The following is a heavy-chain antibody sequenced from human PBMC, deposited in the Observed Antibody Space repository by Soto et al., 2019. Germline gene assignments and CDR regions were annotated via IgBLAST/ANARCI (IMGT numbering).Heavy chain of an antibody. J-gene: IGHJ4*02. CDR2: IYYSGST. Sequence: PSETLSVTCTVSGGSISSYYWSWIRQPPGKGLEWIGYIYYSGSTNYNPSLKSRVTISVDTSKNQFSLKLTSVTAADTAVYYCARDNGYSYGYNLDHWGQGTLVTVS. D-gene: IGHD5-18*01. CDR1: GGSISSYY. CDR3: ARDNGYSYGYNLDH. V-gene: IGHV4-59*01.